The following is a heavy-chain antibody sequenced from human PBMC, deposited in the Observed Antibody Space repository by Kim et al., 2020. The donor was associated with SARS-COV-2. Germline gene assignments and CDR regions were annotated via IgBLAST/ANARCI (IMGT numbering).Heavy chain of an antibody. CDR3: ARRGDYSWWSYDYGMDV. D-gene: IGHD3-16*01. J-gene: IGHJ6*02. CDR2: INSDMSSA. CDR1: GFPFSKYW. Sequence: GGSLRLSCVASGFPFSKYWMHWVRQSPGKGLVWLSRINSDMSSANYADSVKGRFTTSRDNAKNTLYLHMNSLRAEDTAIYYCARRGDYSWWSYDYGMDVWGQGTMVTVSS. V-gene: IGHV3-74*01.